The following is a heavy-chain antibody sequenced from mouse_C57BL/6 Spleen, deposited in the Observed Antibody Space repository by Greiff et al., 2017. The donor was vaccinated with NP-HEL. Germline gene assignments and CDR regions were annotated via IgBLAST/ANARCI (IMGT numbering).Heavy chain of an antibody. CDR2: IYPGDGDT. CDR1: GYAFSSYW. V-gene: IGHV1-80*01. CDR3: ARWNGDTRGFAY. J-gene: IGHJ3*01. D-gene: IGHD2-13*01. Sequence: QVHVKQSGAELVKPGASVKISCKASGYAFSSYWMNWVKQRPGKGLEWIGQIYPGDGDTNYNGKFKGKATLTADKSSSTAYMQLSSLTSEDSAVYFCARWNGDTRGFAYWGQGTLVTVSA.